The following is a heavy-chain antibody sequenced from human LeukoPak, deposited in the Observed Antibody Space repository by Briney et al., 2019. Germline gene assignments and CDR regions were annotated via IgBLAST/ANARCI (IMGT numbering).Heavy chain of an antibody. Sequence: GGSLRLSCAASGFTFSSYWMSWVRQAPGKGLEWVANIKQDGSEKYYVDSVKGRFTISRDNSKNTLYLQMNSLRAEDTAVYYCAKGVKVPLLRYFSYYMDVWGKGTTVTISS. D-gene: IGHD3-9*01. J-gene: IGHJ6*03. CDR3: AKGVKVPLLRYFSYYMDV. V-gene: IGHV3-7*01. CDR1: GFTFSSYW. CDR2: IKQDGSEK.